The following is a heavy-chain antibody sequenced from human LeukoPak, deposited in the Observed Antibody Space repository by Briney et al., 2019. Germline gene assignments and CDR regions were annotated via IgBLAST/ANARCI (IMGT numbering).Heavy chain of an antibody. CDR1: GFTFSSYW. CDR3: ARVSSKDTVRGLITKKNYYYYYMDV. CDR2: IKQDGSEK. J-gene: IGHJ6*03. Sequence: GGSLRLSCAASGFTFSSYWMSWVRQAPGKGLEWVANIKQDGSEKYYVDSVKGRFTISRDNAKNSLYMKMNSLRAEDTAVYYCARVSSKDTVRGLITKKNYYYYYMDVWGKGTTVTISS. V-gene: IGHV3-7*01. D-gene: IGHD3-10*01.